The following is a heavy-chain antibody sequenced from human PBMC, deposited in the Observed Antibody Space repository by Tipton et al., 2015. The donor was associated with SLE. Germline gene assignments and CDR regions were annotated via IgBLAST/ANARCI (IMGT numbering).Heavy chain of an antibody. V-gene: IGHV4-34*01. CDR1: GGSFSGYY. CDR2: INHSGST. CDR3: ARVDGRLRWFLGDAFDI. J-gene: IGHJ3*02. Sequence: TLSLTCAVYGGSFSGYYWSWIRQPPGKGLEWIGEINHSGSTNYNPSLKSRVTISVDTSKNQFPLKLSSVTAADTAVYYCARVDGRLRWFLGDAFDIWGQGTMVTVSS. D-gene: IGHD4-23*01.